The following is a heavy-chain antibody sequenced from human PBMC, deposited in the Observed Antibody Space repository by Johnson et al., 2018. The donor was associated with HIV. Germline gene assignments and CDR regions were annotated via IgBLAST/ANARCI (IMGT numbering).Heavy chain of an antibody. CDR1: GFTLSNYG. V-gene: IGHV3-30*02. CDR3: GKDWLAYCGGDCYSRAFDI. CDR2: IRYDGSNK. Sequence: QVQLVESGGGVVQPGGSLRLSCAASGFTLSNYGMHWVRQAPGKGLEWVTFIRYDGSNKYYADSVKGRFTISKDNSKNTMYLKMHSLRAEDTAVYYCGKDWLAYCGGDCYSRAFDIWGQGTMVTVSS. J-gene: IGHJ3*02. D-gene: IGHD2-21*02.